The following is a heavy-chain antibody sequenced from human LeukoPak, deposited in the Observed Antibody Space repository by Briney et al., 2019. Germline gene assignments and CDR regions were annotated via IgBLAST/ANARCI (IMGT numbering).Heavy chain of an antibody. Sequence: PSETLSLTCTVSGGSVSSGSYYWNWIRQPPGKGLEWIGYIYYSGSTNYNPSLKSRVTISVDTSKNQFSLKLSSVTAADTAVYYCARSTVTKMVAFDIWGQGTMVTVSS. J-gene: IGHJ3*02. CDR2: IYYSGST. V-gene: IGHV4-61*01. CDR1: GGSVSSGSYY. D-gene: IGHD4-17*01. CDR3: ARSTVTKMVAFDI.